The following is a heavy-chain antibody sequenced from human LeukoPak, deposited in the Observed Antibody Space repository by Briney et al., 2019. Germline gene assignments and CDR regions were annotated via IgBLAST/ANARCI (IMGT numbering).Heavy chain of an antibody. Sequence: GGSLRLSCAAPGFTFSSYAMSWVRQAPGKGLEWASEISGSGGSTYYADSVKGRFTISRDNSKNTLYLQMNSLRAEDTAVHYCANREEYYYDSWGQGTLVTVSS. V-gene: IGHV3-23*01. CDR3: ANREEYYYDS. CDR2: ISGSGGST. D-gene: IGHD3-22*01. J-gene: IGHJ4*02. CDR1: GFTFSSYA.